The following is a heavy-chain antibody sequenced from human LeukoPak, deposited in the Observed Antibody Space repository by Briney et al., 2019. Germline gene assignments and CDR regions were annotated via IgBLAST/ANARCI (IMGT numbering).Heavy chain of an antibody. CDR3: ARQKSSGYDY. Sequence: GASVKVSCKASGYTFTGHYVHWLRQAPGQGLEWMGWINPNSSVTNYAQKFQGRVTMTRDTSISTAYMELSRLRSDDTAVYYCARQKSSGYDYWGQGTLVTVSS. D-gene: IGHD6-19*01. CDR1: GYTFTGHY. CDR2: INPNSSVT. V-gene: IGHV1-2*02. J-gene: IGHJ4*02.